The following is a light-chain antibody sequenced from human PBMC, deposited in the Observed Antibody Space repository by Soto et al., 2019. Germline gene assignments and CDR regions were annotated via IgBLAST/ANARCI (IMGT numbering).Light chain of an antibody. Sequence: DIQMTQSPSTLSASVGDRVFITCRASQNIDKWLAWYQQKPGKAPKLLIYKASTLESGVPSRFSGSGSGTVFTLTISSLQPDDSATYYCQQYDDYPETFGQGTKVDIK. J-gene: IGKJ1*01. V-gene: IGKV1-5*03. CDR3: QQYDDYPET. CDR1: QNIDKW. CDR2: KAS.